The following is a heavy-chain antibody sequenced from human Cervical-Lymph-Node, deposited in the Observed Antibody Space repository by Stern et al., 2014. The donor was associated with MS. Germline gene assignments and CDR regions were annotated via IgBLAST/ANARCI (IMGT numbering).Heavy chain of an antibody. CDR2: INPSAGST. D-gene: IGHD6-19*01. V-gene: IGHV1-46*01. Sequence: VQLVQSGAEVKKPGASVKVSCKASGNTFTRYYIHWVRQAPGQGLEWMXIINPSAGSTSYAQKFQGRVTMTRDTSTSTVYMELSSLRSEDTAVYYCAREVAGHRLGMMDVWGQGTTVTVSS. J-gene: IGHJ6*02. CDR3: AREVAGHRLGMMDV. CDR1: GNTFTRYY.